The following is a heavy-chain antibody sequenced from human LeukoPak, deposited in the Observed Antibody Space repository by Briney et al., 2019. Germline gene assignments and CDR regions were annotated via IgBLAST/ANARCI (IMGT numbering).Heavy chain of an antibody. V-gene: IGHV1-2*02. CDR2: INPNSGGT. Sequence: ASVKVSCKASGYTFTGYYMHWVRQAPGQGLEWMGWINPNSGGTNYAQKFQGRVTMTRDTSISTAYMELSRLRSDDTAVYYCAREMGVHYYYGMDVWGQGTTVTVSS. CDR3: AREMGVHYYYGMDV. J-gene: IGHJ6*02. D-gene: IGHD3-16*01. CDR1: GYTFTGYY.